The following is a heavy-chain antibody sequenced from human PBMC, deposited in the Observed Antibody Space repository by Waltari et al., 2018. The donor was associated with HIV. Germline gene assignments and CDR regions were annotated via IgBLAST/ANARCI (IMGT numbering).Heavy chain of an antibody. CDR3: ARPMNYGDYPYYFDY. D-gene: IGHD4-17*01. Sequence: QVQLVESGGGVVQPGRSLRLSCAASGFTFSSYAMHWVRQAPGKGLGWVAVISYDGRNKYYADSVKGRFTSARDNAKNTLYLQMNSLRAEDTAVYYCARPMNYGDYPYYFDYWGQGTLVTGSS. CDR2: ISYDGRNK. V-gene: IGHV3-30*01. J-gene: IGHJ4*02. CDR1: GFTFSSYA.